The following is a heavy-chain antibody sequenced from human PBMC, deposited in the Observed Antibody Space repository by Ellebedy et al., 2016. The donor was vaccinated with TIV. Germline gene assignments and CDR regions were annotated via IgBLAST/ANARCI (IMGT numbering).Heavy chain of an antibody. V-gene: IGHV1-8*01. J-gene: IGHJ5*02. Sequence: AASVKVSCKASGYIFTRYDINWVRHATGQGLEWMGWMNPNNGNTEYAQKFQGRVTMTRNNSISTAYMELSSLRSEDTAVYYCAGGSQFDPWGQGTLVTVSS. CDR1: GYIFTRYD. CDR3: AGGSQFDP. CDR2: MNPNNGNT.